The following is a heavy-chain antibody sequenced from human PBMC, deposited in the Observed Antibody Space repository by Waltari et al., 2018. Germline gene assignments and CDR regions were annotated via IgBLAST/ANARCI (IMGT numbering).Heavy chain of an antibody. CDR3: ARRWGGRLGPNKDRPPFDY. V-gene: IGHV4-39*01. D-gene: IGHD3-16*01. CDR2: VHSTGNT. J-gene: IGHJ4*02. CDR1: GDPINTDSYY. Sequence: QLQLQESGPRLVKPSETLSLTCSVSGDPINTDSYYLDWIRQSPGKTLEWIGSVHSTGNTYYNPSLKSRLSISIDASKNQFSLNLTSVTTADTATYFCARRWGGRLGPNKDRPPFDYWGQGTLVTVSS.